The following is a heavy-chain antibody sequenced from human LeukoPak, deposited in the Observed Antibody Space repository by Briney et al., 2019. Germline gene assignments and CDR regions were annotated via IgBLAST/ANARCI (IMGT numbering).Heavy chain of an antibody. V-gene: IGHV4-4*07. D-gene: IGHD6-13*01. Sequence: SETLSLTCAVSGGSISNYYWGWIRQSAGKGLEWIGRIYSSGSTSYNPSLKSRVTLSIDTSKNQFSLTLRSMTAADTAIYFCVRDPFKSSFDSWGQGTLVTVSS. J-gene: IGHJ4*02. CDR3: VRDPFKSSFDS. CDR1: GGSISNYY. CDR2: IYSSGST.